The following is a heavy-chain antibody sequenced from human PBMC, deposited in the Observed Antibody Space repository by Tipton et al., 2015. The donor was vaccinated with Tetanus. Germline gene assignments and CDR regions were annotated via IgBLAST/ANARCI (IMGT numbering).Heavy chain of an antibody. V-gene: IGHV3-30*02. CDR3: ARDFEWSFDY. D-gene: IGHD3-3*01. Sequence: SLRLSCAASGFSITDSGLHWVRQAPGLRLEWLAFILYDGSHKDYADSVKGRFTISRDNSKNTLYLQMNSLRVEDTAVYYCARDFEWSFDYWGQGTLVTVSS. CDR1: GFSITDSG. CDR2: ILYDGSHK. J-gene: IGHJ4*02.